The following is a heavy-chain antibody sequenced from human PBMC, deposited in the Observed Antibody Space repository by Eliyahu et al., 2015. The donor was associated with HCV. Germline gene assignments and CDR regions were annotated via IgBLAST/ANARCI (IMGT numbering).Heavy chain of an antibody. Sequence: QVQLQESGPGLVKPSETLSLTCTVPGGSXSTYXWSWIRQPPGKGLEWIGYIHYSGSTNHHPSLKSRVSISIDTSKNQFSLKLSSVTAADTAVYYCASGGGGIAVAGTGGWFDPWGQGTLVTVSS. CDR1: GGSXSTYX. J-gene: IGHJ5*02. V-gene: IGHV4-59*01. D-gene: IGHD6-19*01. CDR2: IHYSGST. CDR3: ASGGGGIAVAGTGGWFDP.